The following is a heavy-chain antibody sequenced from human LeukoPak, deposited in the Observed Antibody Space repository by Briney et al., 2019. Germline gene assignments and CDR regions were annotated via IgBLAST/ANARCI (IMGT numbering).Heavy chain of an antibody. CDR2: ISSSSTYI. CDR3: ARAANWGFSDAFDI. CDR1: GFTFSSYS. V-gene: IGHV3-21*01. D-gene: IGHD7-27*01. Sequence: PGGSLRLSCAASGFTFSSYSMNWVRQAPGKGLEWVSSISSSSTYIYYADSLKGRFTISRDNAKDSLYLQMNSLRAEDTAVYYCARAANWGFSDAFDIRGQGTMVTVSS. J-gene: IGHJ3*02.